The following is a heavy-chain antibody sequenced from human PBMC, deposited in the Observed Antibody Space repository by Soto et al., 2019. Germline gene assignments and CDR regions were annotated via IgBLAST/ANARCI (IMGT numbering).Heavy chain of an antibody. D-gene: IGHD2-21*02. Sequence: PSETLCLPWSVVGGSIGGYDCSWIRQAPGKGLEWIGYLYNSGSTVYNPSLKSRVTISVDTSKNQFSLKLNSVTAADTAVYYCARDLWGYCGTDCYPLDVWGQGTTVTVSS. CDR2: LYNSGST. CDR1: GGSIGGYD. CDR3: ARDLWGYCGTDCYPLDV. J-gene: IGHJ6*02. V-gene: IGHV4-59*01.